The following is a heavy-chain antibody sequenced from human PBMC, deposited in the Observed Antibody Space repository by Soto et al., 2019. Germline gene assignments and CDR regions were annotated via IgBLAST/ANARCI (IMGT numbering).Heavy chain of an antibody. Sequence: GSGPTLVNPTETLTLTCTVSGFSLSNARMGVSWIRQPPGKALEWLAHIFSNDEKSYSTSLKSRLTISNDTSKSQVVLTMTNMDPVDTATYYCAHRMGKYNFWNGGYFDFWGQGTLVTVSS. J-gene: IGHJ4*02. CDR1: GFSLSNARMG. D-gene: IGHD3-3*01. V-gene: IGHV2-26*01. CDR3: AHRMGKYNFWNGGYFDF. CDR2: IFSNDEK.